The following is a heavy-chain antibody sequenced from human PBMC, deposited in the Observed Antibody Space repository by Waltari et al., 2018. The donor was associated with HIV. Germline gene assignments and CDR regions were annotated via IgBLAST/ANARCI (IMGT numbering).Heavy chain of an antibody. J-gene: IGHJ4*02. V-gene: IGHV3-30-3*01. Sequence: QVQLVESGGGVVQPGRSLRLSCAASGLTFCSYDQHWGRQAPAKGLECVAFISNDGSNTYYADSVKGRFTISRDNSKSTLYLQMNSLRAEDTAIYYCARDYCSSTSCLFDYWGQGTLVTVSS. CDR3: ARDYCSSTSCLFDY. CDR2: ISNDGSNT. CDR1: GLTFCSYD. D-gene: IGHD2-2*01.